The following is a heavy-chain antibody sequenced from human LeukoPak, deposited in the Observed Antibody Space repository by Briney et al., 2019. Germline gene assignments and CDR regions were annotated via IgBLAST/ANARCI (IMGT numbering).Heavy chain of an antibody. CDR1: GFTFSDYA. CDR2: FTASSA. J-gene: IGHJ4*01. CDR3: AKSFGYSRSWIDN. D-gene: IGHD6-13*01. Sequence: GGSLRLSCTASGFTFSDYAMSWVRQAPGEGLEWVSTFTASSAYYADSVKGRFTISRDNSKNTLYLQMNSLRVGDTAVYYCAKSFGYSRSWIDNWGQRTPLTVSS. V-gene: IGHV3-23*01.